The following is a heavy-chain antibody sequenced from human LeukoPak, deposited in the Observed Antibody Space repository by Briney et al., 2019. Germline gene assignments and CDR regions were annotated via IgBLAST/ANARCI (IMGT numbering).Heavy chain of an antibody. CDR1: GGSISSSSYY. V-gene: IGHV4-39*01. CDR3: ARHGEAYYGDYMGHNWFDP. D-gene: IGHD4-17*01. J-gene: IGHJ5*02. Sequence: SETLSLTCPVSGGSISSSSYYWGWIRQPPGKGLEWIGSIYYSGSTYYNPSLKSRVTISVDTSKNQFSLKLSSVTAAGTAVYYCARHGEAYYGDYMGHNWFDPWGQGTLVTVSS. CDR2: IYYSGST.